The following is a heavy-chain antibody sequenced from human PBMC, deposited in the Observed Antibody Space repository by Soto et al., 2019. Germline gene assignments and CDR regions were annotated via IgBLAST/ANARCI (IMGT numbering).Heavy chain of an antibody. CDR1: GFTFNNYA. J-gene: IGHJ4*02. V-gene: IGHV3-23*01. Sequence: GGSLRLSCAASGFTFNNYAMGWVRQAPGKGLEWVSAITDSGSDTYYLDYVKGRFTISRDNSKNKLYLQMKSLTAEDTAIYYCAKLGSSSWSPHYYFDYWGQGTLVTVSS. CDR2: ITDSGSDT. CDR3: AKLGSSSWSPHYYFDY. D-gene: IGHD2-2*01.